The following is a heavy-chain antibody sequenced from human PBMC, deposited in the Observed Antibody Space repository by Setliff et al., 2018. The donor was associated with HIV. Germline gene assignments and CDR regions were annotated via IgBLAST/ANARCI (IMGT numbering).Heavy chain of an antibody. J-gene: IGHJ4*02. V-gene: IGHV4-31*03. CDR3: ARGTTSITFDY. CDR1: GSPFSSSIYY. D-gene: IGHD1-1*01. Sequence: SETLSLTCNVSGSPFSSSIYYWTWIRQQPGKGLEWIGYISYSGSTYYNPSLKSRLTMSIDTSKSHFSLNLNSVTAADTAVYYCARGTTSITFDYWSQGTLVTVSS. CDR2: ISYSGST.